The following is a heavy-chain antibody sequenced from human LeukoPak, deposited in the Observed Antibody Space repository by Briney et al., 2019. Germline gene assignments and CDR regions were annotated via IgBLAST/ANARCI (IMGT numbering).Heavy chain of an antibody. CDR3: AKRSGYTTGWFFDF. J-gene: IGHJ4*02. D-gene: IGHD1-1*01. CDR1: GFSFSRYA. V-gene: IGHV3-23*01. Sequence: VGSLKLSCAASGFSFSRYAMGWVRQAPGKGLEWVSSISGSGDNTYYAESVKGRFTISRDNSKSTLFLQMNSLRAEDSAVFYCAKRSGYTTGWFFDFWGQGTLVTVSS. CDR2: ISGSGDNT.